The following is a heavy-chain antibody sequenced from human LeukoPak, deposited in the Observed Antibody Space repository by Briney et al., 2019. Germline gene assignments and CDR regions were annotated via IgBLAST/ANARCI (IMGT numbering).Heavy chain of an antibody. CDR3: ARDPKRGGGDPTVFDY. CDR2: ISYDGSNK. D-gene: IGHD2-21*01. J-gene: IGHJ4*02. V-gene: IGHV3-30*04. CDR1: GFTFSSYA. Sequence: GGSLRLSCAASGFTFSSYAMSWVRQAPGKGLEWVAVISYDGSNKYYADSVKGRFTISRDNSKNTLYLQMNSLRAEDTAVYYCARDPKRGGGDPTVFDYWGQGTLVTVSS.